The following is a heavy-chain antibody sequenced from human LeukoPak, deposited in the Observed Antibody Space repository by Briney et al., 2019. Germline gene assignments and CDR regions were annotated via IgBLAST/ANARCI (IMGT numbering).Heavy chain of an antibody. V-gene: IGHV4-61*02. J-gene: IGHJ6*03. D-gene: IGHD2/OR15-2a*01. Sequence: SETLSLTCTVSGGSISSGSYYWSWIRQPAGKGLEWIVRIYTSGSTNYNSSLKSRVTISVDTSKNQFSLKLSSVTAADTAVYYCARTLPYYYYMDVWGKGTTVTVSS. CDR2: IYTSGST. CDR1: GGSISSGSYY. CDR3: ARTLPYYYYMDV.